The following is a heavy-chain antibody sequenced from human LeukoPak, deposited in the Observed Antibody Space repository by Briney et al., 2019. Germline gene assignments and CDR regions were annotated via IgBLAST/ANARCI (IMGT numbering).Heavy chain of an antibody. Sequence: GGSLRLSCIGPEFTLCDYPMGSVRQAPGKGLEWVGFIRSRPYGGTTEYAASVKGRFTISRDDSKSIAYLQMNSLKTEDTAVDCSTRTRSYYYSSAFDYWGQGTLVTVSS. J-gene: IGHJ4*02. CDR1: EFTLCDYP. D-gene: IGHD3-22*01. CDR2: IRSRPYGGTT. CDR3: TRTRSYYYSSAFDY. V-gene: IGHV3-49*04.